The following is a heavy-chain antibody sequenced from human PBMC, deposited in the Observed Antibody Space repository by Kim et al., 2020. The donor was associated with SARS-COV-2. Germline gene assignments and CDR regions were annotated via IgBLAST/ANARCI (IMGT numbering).Heavy chain of an antibody. V-gene: IGHV3-23*01. CDR3: AKLNQIYGDYYDY. Sequence: YADSVKGRFTISRDNSKNTLYLQMNSLRAEDTAVYYCAKLNQIYGDYYDYWGQGTLVTVSS. J-gene: IGHJ4*02. D-gene: IGHD4-17*01.